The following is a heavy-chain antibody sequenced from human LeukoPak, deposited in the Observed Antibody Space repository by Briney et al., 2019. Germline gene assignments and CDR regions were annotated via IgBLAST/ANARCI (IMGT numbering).Heavy chain of an antibody. CDR1: GYTFTGYY. J-gene: IGHJ4*02. D-gene: IGHD6-13*01. V-gene: IGHV1-2*02. CDR2: INPNSGGT. CDR3: AREVAAAGKIELDY. Sequence: GASVKVSCKASGYTFTGYYMHWVRQAPGQGLEWMGWINPNSGGTNYAQKFQGRVTMTRDTSISTAYMELSRLRSDDPAVYYCAREVAAAGKIELDYWGQGTLVTVSS.